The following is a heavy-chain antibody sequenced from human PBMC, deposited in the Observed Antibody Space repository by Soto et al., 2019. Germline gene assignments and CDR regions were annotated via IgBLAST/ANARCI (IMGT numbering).Heavy chain of an antibody. V-gene: IGHV1-2*02. Sequence: SVKVSCKASGYTFTGYYMHWVRQAPGQGLEWMGWINPNSGGTNYAQKFQGRVTMTRDTSISTAYMELSRLRSDDTAVYYCARTGTTPGNYYGMDVWGQGTTVTVSS. CDR2: INPNSGGT. D-gene: IGHD1-1*01. J-gene: IGHJ6*02. CDR1: GYTFTGYY. CDR3: ARTGTTPGNYYGMDV.